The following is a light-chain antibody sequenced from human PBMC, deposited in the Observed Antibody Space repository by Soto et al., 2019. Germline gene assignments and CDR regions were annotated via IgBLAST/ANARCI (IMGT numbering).Light chain of an antibody. Sequence: EMVLTQSPATLSLSPGERATLSCRASHSVNNYLAWYQQKPGQAPRLLIYDASTGATGIPARFSGSGSGTDFTLTISNLEPEDFAVYYCQLGRTFGQGTKVEIK. V-gene: IGKV3-11*01. CDR2: DAS. J-gene: IGKJ1*01. CDR1: HSVNNY. CDR3: QLGRT.